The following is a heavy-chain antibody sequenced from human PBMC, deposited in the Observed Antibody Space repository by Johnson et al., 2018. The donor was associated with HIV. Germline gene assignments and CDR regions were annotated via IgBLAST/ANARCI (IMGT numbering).Heavy chain of an antibody. D-gene: IGHD3-10*01. CDR2: IWYDGSNK. Sequence: QVQLVESGGGVVQPGRSLRLSCAASGFTFSSYGMHWVRQAPGKGLEWVAVIWYDGSNKYYADSVKGRFTISRDNSKNTLYLQMNSLRAEDTAVYYCAKPYGSGSYDACDIWGQGTMVTVSS. CDR1: GFTFSSYG. CDR3: AKPYGSGSYDACDI. V-gene: IGHV3-33*06. J-gene: IGHJ3*02.